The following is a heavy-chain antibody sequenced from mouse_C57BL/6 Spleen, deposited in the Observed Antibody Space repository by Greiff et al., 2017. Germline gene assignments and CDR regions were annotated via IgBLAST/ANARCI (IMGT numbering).Heavy chain of an antibody. Sequence: QVQLQQSGAELVRPGASVTLSCKASGYTFTDYEMHWVKQTPVHGLEWIGALDPETGGTAYNQKFKGKAILTADKASSTAYMELRSLTSEDSAVYYCTRQLRLPYYAMDYWGQGTSVTVSS. CDR1: GYTFTDYE. CDR3: TRQLRLPYYAMDY. CDR2: LDPETGGT. J-gene: IGHJ4*01. D-gene: IGHD3-2*02. V-gene: IGHV1-15*01.